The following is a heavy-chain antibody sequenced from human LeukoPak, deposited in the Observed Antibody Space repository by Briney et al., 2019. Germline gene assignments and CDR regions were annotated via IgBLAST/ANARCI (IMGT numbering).Heavy chain of an antibody. Sequence: GGSLRLSCAASGFTFTTYAINWVRQAPGKGLEWVSGISADDKAYYADSVKGRFAISRDNSKNTVSLQMSSLRAEDTALYYCAKDLALAGTGGGFDVWGQGTRVAVSS. CDR3: AKDLALAGTGGGFDV. CDR1: GFTFTTYA. V-gene: IGHV3-23*01. D-gene: IGHD6-19*01. CDR2: ISADDKA. J-gene: IGHJ3*01.